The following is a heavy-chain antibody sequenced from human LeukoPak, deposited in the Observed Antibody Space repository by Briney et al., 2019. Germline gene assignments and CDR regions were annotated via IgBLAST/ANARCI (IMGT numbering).Heavy chain of an antibody. Sequence: GGSLRLSCAASGFTFSSSAMSWVRQAPGKGLEWVSAISNNGGYTYYADSVKGRFTISRDNSKNTLYLQMNSLRAEDTAVYYCASGGVVVITPFDYWGQGTLVTVSS. CDR3: ASGGVVVITPFDY. J-gene: IGHJ4*02. D-gene: IGHD3-22*01. CDR2: ISNNGGYT. V-gene: IGHV3-23*01. CDR1: GFTFSSSA.